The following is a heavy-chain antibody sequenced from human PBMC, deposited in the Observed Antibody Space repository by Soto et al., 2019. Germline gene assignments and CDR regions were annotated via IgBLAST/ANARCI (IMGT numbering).Heavy chain of an antibody. CDR1: GGSISSYY. J-gene: IGHJ6*02. D-gene: IGHD3-10*01. Sequence: SETLSLTCTVSGGSISSYYWSWIRQPPGKGLEWIGYIHYSGSTNYNPSLKSRVTISVDTSKNQFSLKLSSVTAADTAVYYCARDRSQVRGVIGVWGQGTTVTVSS. CDR3: ARDRSQVRGVIGV. CDR2: IHYSGST. V-gene: IGHV4-59*01.